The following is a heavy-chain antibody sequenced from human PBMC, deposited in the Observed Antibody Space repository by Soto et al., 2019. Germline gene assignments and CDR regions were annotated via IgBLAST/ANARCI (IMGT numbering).Heavy chain of an antibody. Sequence: GGSLRLSCAASGFTFSSYAMSWVRQAPGKGLEWVSAISGSGGSTYYADSVKGRFTISRDNSKNTLYLQMNSLRAEDTAVFYCAKGWYSSTLPRGVFDYWGQGTQVTVAS. D-gene: IGHD6-13*01. J-gene: IGHJ4*02. CDR1: GFTFSSYA. V-gene: IGHV3-23*01. CDR3: AKGWYSSTLPRGVFDY. CDR2: ISGSGGST.